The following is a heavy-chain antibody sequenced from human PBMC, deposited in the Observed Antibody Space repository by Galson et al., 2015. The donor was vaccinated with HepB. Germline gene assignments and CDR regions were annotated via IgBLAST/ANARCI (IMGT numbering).Heavy chain of an antibody. J-gene: IGHJ4*02. Sequence: QSGAEVTKPGESLKISCKGSGYSFTSYWIGWVRQMPGKGLEWMGIIYPGDSDTRYSPSFQGQVTISADKSISTAYLQWSSLKASDTAIYYCARLWSEKIGLGSSSSCDYWGQGTLVTVSS. CDR3: ARLWSEKIGLGSSSSCDY. CDR1: GYSFTSYW. V-gene: IGHV5-51*01. CDR2: IYPGDSDT. D-gene: IGHD6-13*01.